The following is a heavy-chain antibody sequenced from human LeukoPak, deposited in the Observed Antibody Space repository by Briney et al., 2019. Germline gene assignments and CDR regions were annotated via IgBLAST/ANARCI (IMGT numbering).Heavy chain of an antibody. V-gene: IGHV3-23*01. CDR2: ISGSGGST. J-gene: IGHJ4*02. D-gene: IGHD2-21*02. Sequence: GGSLRHSCAASGFTFSSYAMSWVRQAPGKGLEWVSAISGSGGSTYYADSVKGRFTISRDNSKNTLHLQMNSLRAEDTAVYYCAKDLAYCGGDCAYWGQGTLVTVSS. CDR1: GFTFSSYA. CDR3: AKDLAYCGGDCAY.